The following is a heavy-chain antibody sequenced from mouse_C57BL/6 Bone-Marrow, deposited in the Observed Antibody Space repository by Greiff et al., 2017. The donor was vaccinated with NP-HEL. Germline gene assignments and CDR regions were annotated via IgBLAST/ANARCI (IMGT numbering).Heavy chain of an antibody. D-gene: IGHD2-3*01. CDR3: ARHRWLPYCDY. CDR2: ISSGGSYT. V-gene: IGHV5-6*01. Sequence: EVKLQESGGDLVKPGGSLKLSCAASGFTFSSYGMSWVRPTPDKRLEWVATISSGGSYTYYPDSVKGRFTISRDNAKNTLYLQMSSLKSEDTAMYYCARHRWLPYCDYWGQGTTLTVSS. CDR1: GFTFSSYG. J-gene: IGHJ2*01.